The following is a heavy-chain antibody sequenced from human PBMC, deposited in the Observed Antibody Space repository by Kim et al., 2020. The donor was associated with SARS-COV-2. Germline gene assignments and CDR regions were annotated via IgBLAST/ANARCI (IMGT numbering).Heavy chain of an antibody. V-gene: IGHV1-18*04. CDR3: AREGVYSYAPNYYYYGMDV. J-gene: IGHJ6*02. Sequence: ASVKVSCKASGYTFTSYGISWVRQAPGQGLEWMGWISAYNGNTNYAQKLQGRVTMTTDTSTSTAYMELRSLRSDDTAVYYCAREGVYSYAPNYYYYGMDVWGQGTTVTVSS. CDR2: ISAYNGNT. D-gene: IGHD5-18*01. CDR1: GYTFTSYG.